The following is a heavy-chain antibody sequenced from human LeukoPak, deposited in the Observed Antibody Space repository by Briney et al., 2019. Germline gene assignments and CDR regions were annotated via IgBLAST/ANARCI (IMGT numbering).Heavy chain of an antibody. V-gene: IGHV3-23*01. CDR2: ISGSGDNT. D-gene: IGHD3-22*01. CDR1: GFTFSNYA. J-gene: IGHJ4*02. Sequence: GGSLRLSCAASGFTFSNYAMTWVRQAPGKGLEWVSGISGSGDNTYYADSVKGRFTISRDNSKNTLYVQVNSLGTEDTAAYYCAKGSYYDSSGSFYFDYWGQGTLVTVSS. CDR3: AKGSYYDSSGSFYFDY.